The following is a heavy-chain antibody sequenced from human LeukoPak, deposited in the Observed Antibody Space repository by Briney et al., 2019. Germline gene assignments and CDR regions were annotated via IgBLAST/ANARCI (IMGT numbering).Heavy chain of an antibody. V-gene: IGHV3-23*01. CDR1: GFTFSSYA. CDR3: AKISSPELGGYYFDY. CDR2: ISGSGGST. Sequence: GGSLRLSCAASGFTFSSYAVSWVRQAPGKGLEWVSAISGSGGSTYYADSVKGRFTISRDNSKNTLYLQMNSLRAEDTAVYYCAKISSPELGGYYFDYWGQGTLVTVSS. J-gene: IGHJ4*02. D-gene: IGHD1-14*01.